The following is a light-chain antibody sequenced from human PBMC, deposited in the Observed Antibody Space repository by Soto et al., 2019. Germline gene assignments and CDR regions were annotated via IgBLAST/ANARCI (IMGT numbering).Light chain of an antibody. CDR3: QKYNSAPRT. J-gene: IGKJ5*01. Sequence: DTQMTQSPSSLSASVGDRVTITCRASQGISNYLAWYQQKPGKVPKLLIYAASTLQSGVPSRFSGSGSGTDFTLTISSLQPEDVETYYCQKYNSAPRTFGQGTRLEIK. CDR2: AAS. V-gene: IGKV1-27*01. CDR1: QGISNY.